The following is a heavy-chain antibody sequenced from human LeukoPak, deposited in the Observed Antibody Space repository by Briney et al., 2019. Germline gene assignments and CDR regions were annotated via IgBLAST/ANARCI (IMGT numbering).Heavy chain of an antibody. D-gene: IGHD3-9*01. J-gene: IGHJ4*02. CDR3: SKFSAGGGYFDCFFYY. CDR1: GFTFSSYG. V-gene: IGHV3-30*18. CDR2: ISYDGSNK. Sequence: GGSLRLSCAASGFTFSSYGMHWVRQAPGKGLEWVAVISYDGSNKYYADSVKGRFTISRDNSKNTLYLQMNSLRAEDTAVYYCSKFSAGGGYFDCFFYYGGREPLVTVPS.